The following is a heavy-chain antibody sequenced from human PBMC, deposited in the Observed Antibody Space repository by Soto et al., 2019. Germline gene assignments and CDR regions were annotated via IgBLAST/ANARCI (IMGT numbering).Heavy chain of an antibody. CDR2: IYHSGST. Sequence: VQLQESGPGLVKPSGTLSLTCAVSGGSISSSNWWSWVRQPPGKGLQWLGEIYHSGSTNHIPSLKSRVTISVDKSRNQSSLKLSSVSAADTAVYDCARRWGEGRVDYWGQGTLVTVSS. J-gene: IGHJ4*02. CDR3: ARRWGEGRVDY. CDR1: GGSISSSNW. D-gene: IGHD3-10*01. V-gene: IGHV4-4*02.